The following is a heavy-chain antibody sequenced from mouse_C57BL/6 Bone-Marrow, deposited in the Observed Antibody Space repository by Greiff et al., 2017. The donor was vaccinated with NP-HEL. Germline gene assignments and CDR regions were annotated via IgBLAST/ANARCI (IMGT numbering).Heavy chain of an antibody. CDR3: ARGGNITTVVADY. CDR1: GYTFTSYW. J-gene: IGHJ2*01. Sequence: VQLQQPGAELVKPGASVKLSCKASGYTFTSYWMHWVKQRPGQGLEWIGMIHPNSGSTNYNEKFKSKATLTVDKSSSIAYMQLSSLTSEDSAVYYCARGGNITTVVADYWGQGTTLTVSS. CDR2: IHPNSGST. V-gene: IGHV1-64*01. D-gene: IGHD1-1*01.